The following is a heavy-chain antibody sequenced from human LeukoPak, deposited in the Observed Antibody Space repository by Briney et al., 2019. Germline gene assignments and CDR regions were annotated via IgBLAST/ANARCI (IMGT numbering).Heavy chain of an antibody. Sequence: SETLSLTCTVSGGSISGYYWSWIRQPPGKGLEWIGYIYYSGSTNYNPSLKSRVTISVDTSKNQFSLKLSSVTAADTAVYYCASWDYYGSGSSVDYWGQGTLVTVSS. CDR1: GGSISGYY. V-gene: IGHV4-59*01. J-gene: IGHJ4*02. CDR3: ASWDYYGSGSSVDY. CDR2: IYYSGST. D-gene: IGHD3-10*01.